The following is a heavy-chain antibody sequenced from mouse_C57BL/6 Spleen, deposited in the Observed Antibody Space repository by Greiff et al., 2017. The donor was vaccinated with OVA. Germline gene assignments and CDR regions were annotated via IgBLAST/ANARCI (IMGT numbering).Heavy chain of an antibody. J-gene: IGHJ2*01. V-gene: IGHV1-54*01. CDR1: GYAFTNYL. CDR3: ARWYYGSSYYFDY. D-gene: IGHD1-1*01. CDR2: INPGSGGT. Sequence: VQLQQSGAELVRPGTSVKVSCKASGYAFTNYLIEWVKQRPGQGLEWIGVINPGSGGTNYTEKFKGKATLTADKSSSTAYMQLSSLTSEDSAVYFCARWYYGSSYYFDYWGQGTTLTVSS.